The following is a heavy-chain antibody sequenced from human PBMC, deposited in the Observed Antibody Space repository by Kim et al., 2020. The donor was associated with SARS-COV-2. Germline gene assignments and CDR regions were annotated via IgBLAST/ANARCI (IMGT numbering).Heavy chain of an antibody. J-gene: IGHJ5*02. CDR2: ISNDGSFT. D-gene: IGHD2-15*01. V-gene: IGHV3-33*01. CDR1: GLPFRTFG. Sequence: GLPFRTFGMPWVRQAPGKGLEWVAVISNDGSFTYYADSVKGRFTISRDNSKNTLFFHMNTLRDEDTAMYYCARTVYCSGGSCFDLWGQGTLAT. CDR3: ARTVYCSGGSCFDL.